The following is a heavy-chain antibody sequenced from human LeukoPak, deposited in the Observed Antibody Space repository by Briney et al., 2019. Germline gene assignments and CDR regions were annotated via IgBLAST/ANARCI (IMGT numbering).Heavy chain of an antibody. D-gene: IGHD6-13*01. CDR3: ASWYGGY. CDR2: ISTSSNSI. J-gene: IGHJ4*02. V-gene: IGHV3-21*01. CDR1: GLTFTGFT. Sequence: GGSLRLSCAASGLTFTGFTMNWVRQAPGKGLEWVSSISTSSNSIYYADSVKGRFTISRDNAKNSLFLQMNSLRAEDTAVYYCASWYGGYWGPGTLLAVSS.